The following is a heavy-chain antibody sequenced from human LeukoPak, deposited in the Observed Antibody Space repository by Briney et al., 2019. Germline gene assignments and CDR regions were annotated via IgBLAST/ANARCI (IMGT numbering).Heavy chain of an antibody. CDR2: IYSGGST. Sequence: GGSLRLSCAASGFTVSSNYMSWVRQAPGKGLEWVSVIYSGGSTYYADSVKGRFTISRDNPKNTLYLQMNSLRAEDTAVYYCARGAAAAYWYFDLWGRGTLVTVSS. D-gene: IGHD6-13*01. CDR1: GFTVSSNY. CDR3: ARGAAAAYWYFDL. J-gene: IGHJ2*01. V-gene: IGHV3-53*01.